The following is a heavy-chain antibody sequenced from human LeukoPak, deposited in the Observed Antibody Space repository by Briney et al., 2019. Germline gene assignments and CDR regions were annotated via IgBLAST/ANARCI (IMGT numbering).Heavy chain of an antibody. Sequence: GGSLRLSCAASGFTFSSYAMNWVRQAPGRGLEWVSGFSGSGGTTYYADSVKGRFTISRDNSKNTLYLQMNSLRAEDTAVYYCANGNRCTSPNCLGYYYFYMGVWGKGTTVTVSS. V-gene: IGHV3-23*01. D-gene: IGHD2-8*01. J-gene: IGHJ6*03. CDR2: FSGSGGTT. CDR3: ANGNRCTSPNCLGYYYFYMGV. CDR1: GFTFSSYA.